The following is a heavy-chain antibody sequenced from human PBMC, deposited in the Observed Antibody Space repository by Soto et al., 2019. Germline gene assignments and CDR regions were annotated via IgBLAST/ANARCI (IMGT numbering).Heavy chain of an antibody. CDR2: IIPILGIA. V-gene: IGHV1-69*08. CDR1: GGTFSSYT. Sequence: QVQLVQSGAEVKKPGSSVKVSCKASGGTFSSYTISWVRQAPGQGLEWMGRIIPILGIANYAQKFQGRVTITADKSTSTAYMELSSQRSEDTAVYYCARDGYDILTGYYNGTLDWVQGTLVTVSS. CDR3: ARDGYDILTGYYNGTLD. D-gene: IGHD3-9*01. J-gene: IGHJ4*02.